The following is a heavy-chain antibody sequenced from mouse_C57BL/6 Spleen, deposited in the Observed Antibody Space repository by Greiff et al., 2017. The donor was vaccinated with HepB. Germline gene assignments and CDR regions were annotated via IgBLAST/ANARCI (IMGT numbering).Heavy chain of an antibody. CDR3: ARSKKIVATYFDY. J-gene: IGHJ2*01. Sequence: VQLQQSGAELVKAGASVKMSCKASGYTFTSYWMHWVKQRLGQGLEWFAETNPTNGRTYYNEKFKSKATLTVDKSYSTAYMLLSGPTFEDSAVYYCARSKKIVATYFDYWRQGTTLTVSS. CDR2: TNPTNGRT. D-gene: IGHD1-1*01. V-gene: IGHV1S81*02. CDR1: GYTFTSYW.